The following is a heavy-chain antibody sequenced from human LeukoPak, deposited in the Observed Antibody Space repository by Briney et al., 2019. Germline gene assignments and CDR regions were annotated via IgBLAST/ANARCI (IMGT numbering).Heavy chain of an antibody. D-gene: IGHD1-26*01. CDR1: GGSISSYY. V-gene: IGHV4-59*01. J-gene: IGHJ3*02. CDR3: ARLGAKDAFDI. CDR2: IYYSGST. Sequence: SETLSLTCTVSGGSISSYYWSWIRQPPGKGLEWIGYIYYSGSTNYNPSLKSRVTISVDTSKNQFSLKLSSVTAADTAVYYCARLGAKDAFDIGGQGTMVTVS.